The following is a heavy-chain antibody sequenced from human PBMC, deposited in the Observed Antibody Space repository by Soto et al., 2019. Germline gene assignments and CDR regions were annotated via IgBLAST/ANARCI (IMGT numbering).Heavy chain of an antibody. Sequence: SQTLSLTCAIYGDSVSSDSAAWNWIRQSPSRGLEWLGMTYYRSEWYNDYAVSVKSRITIDPDTSKNQFSLQLNSVTPEDTAVYYCARGEGYTYSPIVYGMDVWGQGTTVTVSS. J-gene: IGHJ6*02. CDR2: TYYRSEWYN. CDR3: ARGEGYTYSPIVYGMDV. CDR1: GDSVSSDSAA. D-gene: IGHD5-18*01. V-gene: IGHV6-1*01.